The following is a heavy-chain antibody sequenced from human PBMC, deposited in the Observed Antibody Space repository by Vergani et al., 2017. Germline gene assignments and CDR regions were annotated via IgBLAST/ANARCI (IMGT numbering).Heavy chain of an antibody. V-gene: IGHV3-30*02. D-gene: IGHD1-26*01. Sequence: QVQLVESGGGVVQPGGSLRLSCAASGFTFSSYGMHWVRQAPGKGLEWVAFIRYDGSNKYYADSVKGRFTISRDNAKNTLYLQMNSLRAEDTAVYYCASAARRPWEPITGDYWGQGTLVTVSS. CDR2: IRYDGSNK. CDR1: GFTFSSYG. J-gene: IGHJ4*02. CDR3: ASAARRPWEPITGDY.